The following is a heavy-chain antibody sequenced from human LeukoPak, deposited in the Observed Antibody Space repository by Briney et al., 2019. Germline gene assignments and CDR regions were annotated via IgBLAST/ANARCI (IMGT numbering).Heavy chain of an antibody. CDR3: ASGTMEPPFFDY. CDR1: GGTFSSYA. Sequence: ASVKVSCKASGGTFSSYAISWVRQAPGQGLEWMGGIIPIFGTANYAQKFQGRVTITTDESTSTAYMELSSLRSEDTAVYYCASGTMEPPFFDYWGQGTLVTVSS. CDR2: IIPIFGTA. J-gene: IGHJ4*02. V-gene: IGHV1-69*05. D-gene: IGHD4/OR15-4a*01.